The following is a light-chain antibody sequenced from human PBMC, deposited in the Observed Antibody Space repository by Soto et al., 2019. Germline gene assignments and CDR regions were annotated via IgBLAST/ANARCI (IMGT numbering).Light chain of an antibody. CDR2: RAS. J-gene: IGKJ5*01. Sequence: EVLMTQSPDTPYVSPGERVTLSCRASQSVSDKLAWYQQKPGQGPRLLVYRASTRTLGIPARFSGSESGTEFTLTISSLQSEDFAVYYCQQYHNWPPITFGQGTRLEIK. CDR1: QSVSDK. CDR3: QQYHNWPPIT. V-gene: IGKV3-15*01.